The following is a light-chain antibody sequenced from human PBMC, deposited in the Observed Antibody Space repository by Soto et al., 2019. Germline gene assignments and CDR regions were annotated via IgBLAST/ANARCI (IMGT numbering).Light chain of an antibody. CDR3: QQRSDWPPIT. J-gene: IGKJ5*01. V-gene: IGKV3-11*01. Sequence: EIVLTQSPGTLSLSPGKRATLSCRASQSVSSYLAWYQQKPGQAPRLLIYDASDRATGIPGRFSGTGSGTDFTLTISGLEPEDFAVYYCQQRSDWPPITFGQGTRLEIK. CDR2: DAS. CDR1: QSVSSY.